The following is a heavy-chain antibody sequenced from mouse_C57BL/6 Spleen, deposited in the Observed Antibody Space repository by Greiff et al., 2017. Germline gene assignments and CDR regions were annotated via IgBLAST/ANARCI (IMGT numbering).Heavy chain of an antibody. Sequence: QVQLQQPGAELVKPGASVKMSCKASGYTFTSYWITWVKQRPGQGLEWIGDLYPGSGSTNYNEKFKSKATLTVDTSSSTAYLQLSSLTSEDSAVYYCARGKGNYWFAYWGQVTLVTVSA. CDR3: ARGKGNYWFAY. V-gene: IGHV1-55*01. CDR2: LYPGSGST. D-gene: IGHD2-1*01. J-gene: IGHJ3*01. CDR1: GYTFTSYW.